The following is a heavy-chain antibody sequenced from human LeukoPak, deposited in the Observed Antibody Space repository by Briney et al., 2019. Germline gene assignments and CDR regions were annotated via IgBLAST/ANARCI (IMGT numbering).Heavy chain of an antibody. J-gene: IGHJ4*02. CDR3: ARDRWNTATRYYFDY. V-gene: IGHV4-31*03. D-gene: IGHD5-18*01. CDR1: GGSISSGGYY. CDR2: IYYSGST. Sequence: SQTLSLTCTVSGGSISSGGYYWSWIRQHPGKGLEWIGYIYYSGSTYYNPSLKSRVTISVDTSKNQFPLKLSSVTAADTAVYYCARDRWNTATRYYFDYWGQGTLVTVSS.